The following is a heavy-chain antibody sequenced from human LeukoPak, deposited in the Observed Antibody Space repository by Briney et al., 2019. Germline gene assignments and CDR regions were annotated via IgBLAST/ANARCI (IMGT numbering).Heavy chain of an antibody. J-gene: IGHJ1*01. V-gene: IGHV3-9*01. Sequence: GRSLRLSCAASGFTFDDYAMHWVRQAPGKGLEWVSGISWNSGSIGYADSVKGRFTISRDNAKNSLYLQMNSLRAEDTALYYCAKDLGLLPQYFQHWSQGTLVTVSS. CDR1: GFTFDDYA. CDR3: AKDLGLLPQYFQH. CDR2: ISWNSGSI. D-gene: IGHD2-15*01.